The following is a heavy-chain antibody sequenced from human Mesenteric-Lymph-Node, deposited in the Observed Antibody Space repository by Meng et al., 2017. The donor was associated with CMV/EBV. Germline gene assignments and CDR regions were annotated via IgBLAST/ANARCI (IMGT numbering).Heavy chain of an antibody. Sequence: GESLKISCAASGFTVSTNYMSWVRQAPGKGLEWVSVIYSGGNTYYYADSVRGRFTISRDNSKNTVYLQMNSLRAEDTAVYYCARGPQNPYYYGMDVWGQGTTVTVSS. CDR2: IYSGGNT. J-gene: IGHJ6*02. CDR1: GFTVSTNY. CDR3: ARGPQNPYYYGMDV. V-gene: IGHV3-53*01.